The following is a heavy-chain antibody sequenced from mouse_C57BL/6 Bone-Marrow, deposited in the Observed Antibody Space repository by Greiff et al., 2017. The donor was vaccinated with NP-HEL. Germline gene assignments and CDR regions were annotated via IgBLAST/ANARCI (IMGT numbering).Heavy chain of an antibody. J-gene: IGHJ3*01. CDR1: GYTFTSYW. CDR3: ARWGLMVTRSWFAY. V-gene: IGHV1-50*01. D-gene: IGHD2-2*01. CDR2: IDPSDSYT. Sequence: QVQLKQPGAELVKPGASVQLSCKASGYTFTSYWMQWVKQRPGQGLEWIGEIDPSDSYTNYNQKFKGKATLTVDNSSSTAYMQLSSLTSEDSAVYYCARWGLMVTRSWFAYWGQGTLVTVSA.